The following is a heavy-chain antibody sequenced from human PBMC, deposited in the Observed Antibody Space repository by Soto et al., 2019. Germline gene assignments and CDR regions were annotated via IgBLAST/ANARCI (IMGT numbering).Heavy chain of an antibody. CDR1: GDSVSSDNYF. V-gene: IGHV4-61*01. CDR3: ALWGSYRSFDN. J-gene: IGHJ4*02. D-gene: IGHD3-16*02. Sequence: SETLSLTCTVSGDSVSSDNYFWTWIRQPPGKGLEWIAYISYTGDTNYNPSLKSRVTISVEPSTNQFSLKLTSMTAADTAVYYCALWGSYRSFDNWGQGTLVTVSS. CDR2: ISYTGDT.